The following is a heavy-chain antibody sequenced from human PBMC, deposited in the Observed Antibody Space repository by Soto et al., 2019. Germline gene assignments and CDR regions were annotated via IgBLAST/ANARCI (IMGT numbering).Heavy chain of an antibody. D-gene: IGHD6-19*01. CDR3: ARVSSSGWYTAAY. CDR1: GYTFTSND. J-gene: IGHJ4*02. CDR2: ISGYNGNT. Sequence: QVQRVQSGDEVKKPGASVKVSCKASGYTFTSNDINWVRQAPGQGLEWMGWISGYNGNTNYAQKLQGRVTMTADTSTSTAYMELRSLRSDDTAVYYCARVSSSGWYTAAYWGQGTLVTVSS. V-gene: IGHV1-18*01.